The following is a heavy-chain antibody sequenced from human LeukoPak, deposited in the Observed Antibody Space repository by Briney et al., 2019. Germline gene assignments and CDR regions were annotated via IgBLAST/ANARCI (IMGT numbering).Heavy chain of an antibody. V-gene: IGHV3-48*02. CDR2: ISSGSSTL. D-gene: IGHD5-18*01. J-gene: IGHJ3*02. CDR3: AGRGYSYGYGAFDI. Sequence: GGSLRLSCAASGFTFSTYSMNWVRQAPGKGLEWVSFISSGSSTLYYADSVKGRFAISRDNAKNSQYLQMNSLRDEDTAVYYCAGRGYSYGYGAFDIWGQGTMVTVSS. CDR1: GFTFSTYS.